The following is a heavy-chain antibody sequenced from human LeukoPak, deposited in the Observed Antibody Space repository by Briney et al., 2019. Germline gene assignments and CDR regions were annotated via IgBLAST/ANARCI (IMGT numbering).Heavy chain of an antibody. Sequence: PSETLSLTCAVYGGSFSGYYWSWIRQPPGKGLEWIGYIYYSGSTNYNPSLKSRVTISVDTSKNQFSLKLSSVTAADTAVYYCARQPERDYVWGSYRSAFDIWGQGTMVTVSS. V-gene: IGHV4-59*08. CDR1: GGSFSGYY. CDR2: IYYSGST. CDR3: ARQPERDYVWGSYRSAFDI. D-gene: IGHD3-16*02. J-gene: IGHJ3*02.